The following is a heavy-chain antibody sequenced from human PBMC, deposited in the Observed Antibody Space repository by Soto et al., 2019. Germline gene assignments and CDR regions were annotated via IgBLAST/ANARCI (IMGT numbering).Heavy chain of an antibody. CDR1: GFTFSSYG. Sequence: QVQLVESGGGVVQPGRSLRLSCAASGFTFSSYGMHWVRQAPGKGLEWVAVIWYDGSNKYYADSVKGRFTISRDNSKNTLNLQMNSLRAEDTAVYYCARDRGGCISTSRYVRNFYYGMDVWGQGTTVTVSS. V-gene: IGHV3-33*01. CDR2: IWYDGSNK. D-gene: IGHD2-2*01. CDR3: ARDRGGCISTSRYVRNFYYGMDV. J-gene: IGHJ6*02.